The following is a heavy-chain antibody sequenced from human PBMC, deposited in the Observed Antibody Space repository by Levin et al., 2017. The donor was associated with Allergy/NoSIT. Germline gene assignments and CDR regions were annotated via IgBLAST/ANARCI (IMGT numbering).Heavy chain of an antibody. J-gene: IGHJ3*02. Sequence: SQTLSLTCTVSGGSISSYYWSWIRPPPGKGLEWIGYIYYSGSTNYNPSLKSRVTISVDTSKNQFSLKLSSVTAADTAVYYCARERRHCSGGSCRRRYAFDIWGQGTMVTVSS. CDR1: GGSISSYY. V-gene: IGHV4-59*01. D-gene: IGHD2-15*01. CDR2: IYYSGST. CDR3: ARERRHCSGGSCRRRYAFDI.